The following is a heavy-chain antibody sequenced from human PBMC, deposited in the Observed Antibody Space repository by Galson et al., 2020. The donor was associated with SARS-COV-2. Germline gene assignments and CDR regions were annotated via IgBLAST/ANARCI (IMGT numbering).Heavy chain of an antibody. J-gene: IGHJ5*02. CDR2: FDPEDGET. CDR3: ATSPPIVVVPAARGPPWFDP. CDR1: GYTLTELS. V-gene: IGHV1-24*01. Sequence: ASVKVSCKVSGYTLTELSMHWVRQAPGKGIEWMGGFDPEDGETIYAQKFQGRVTMTEETSTDTAYMELSSLRSEDTAVYYWATSPPIVVVPAARGPPWFDPWGQGTLVTVSS. D-gene: IGHD2-2*01.